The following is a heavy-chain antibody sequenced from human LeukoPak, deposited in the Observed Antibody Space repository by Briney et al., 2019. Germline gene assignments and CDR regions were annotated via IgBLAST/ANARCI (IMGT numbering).Heavy chain of an antibody. D-gene: IGHD2-2*01. Sequence: PGGSLRLSCAASGFTFSNYWMHWVRQAPGKGLEWVSAIGRSGGSTYYADSVKGRFTISRDNSRNTLYLQMSSLRAEDTAVYYCAKYSGYCSTTSCYGAFDMWGQGTMVTVSS. V-gene: IGHV3-23*01. CDR1: GFTFSNYW. J-gene: IGHJ3*02. CDR2: IGRSGGST. CDR3: AKYSGYCSTTSCYGAFDM.